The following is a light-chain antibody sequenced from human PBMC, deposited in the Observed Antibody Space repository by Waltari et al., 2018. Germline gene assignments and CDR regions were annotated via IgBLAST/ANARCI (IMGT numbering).Light chain of an antibody. CDR2: WAS. V-gene: IGKV4-1*01. CDR1: QTVLYSPNNKNY. J-gene: IGKJ1*01. CDR3: QQYLSPPWT. Sequence: DIVMTQSPESLAVSLGERVTLNCKASQTVLYSPNNKNYLAWYQQKPGQPPKVLIYWASTRESGVPDRFSGSGSGTDFTLTISSLQAADAAVYYCQQYLSPPWTFGHGTKVEVK.